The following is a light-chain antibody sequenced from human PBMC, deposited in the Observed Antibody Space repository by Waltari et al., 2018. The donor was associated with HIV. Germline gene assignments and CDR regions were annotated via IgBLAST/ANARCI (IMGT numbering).Light chain of an antibody. J-gene: IGKJ2*01. CDR3: MQSLQLPPT. Sequence: EIVLTQAPLSLSVTPGQPATISCKSSQSLLHADGKTYLYWYLQRPGQPPQLLIYQVSTRFSGVPDRFSGSGTWPFFTLRISRVEAEDVGTYYCMQSLQLPPTFGQGTRLDIK. V-gene: IGKV2D-29*01. CDR1: QSLLHADGKTY. CDR2: QVS.